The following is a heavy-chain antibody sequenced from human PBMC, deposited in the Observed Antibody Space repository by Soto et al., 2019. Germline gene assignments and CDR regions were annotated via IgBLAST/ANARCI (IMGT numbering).Heavy chain of an antibody. Sequence: EVQLVESGGGLVQPGRSLRLSCAASGFTFDDYAMHWVRLVPGKGLEWVSGISWNSGSIGYADSVKGRFTISRDNAKNSLYLQMNSLRTEDTALYYWAKDNDYIWGSIDYWGQGTLVTVSS. CDR2: ISWNSGSI. J-gene: IGHJ4*02. CDR3: AKDNDYIWGSIDY. V-gene: IGHV3-9*01. CDR1: GFTFDDYA. D-gene: IGHD3-16*01.